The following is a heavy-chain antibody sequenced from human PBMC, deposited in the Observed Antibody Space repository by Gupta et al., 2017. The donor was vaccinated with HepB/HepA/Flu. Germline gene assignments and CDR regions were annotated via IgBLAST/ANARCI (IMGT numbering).Heavy chain of an antibody. V-gene: IGHV3-73*01. CDR3: TSKGAGGTWDYNVFDI. CDR2: IRSKTYFDTT. CDR1: GFTFSDSA. Sequence: YGAASGFTFSDSAVHWVRQASGKGLEWVGRIRSKTYFDTTAYAASVKGRFTISRDDSKNTAYLQMNSLKIEDTAVYYCTSKGAGGTWDYNVFDIWGQGTLVPVSS. J-gene: IGHJ3*02. D-gene: IGHD4/OR15-4a*01.